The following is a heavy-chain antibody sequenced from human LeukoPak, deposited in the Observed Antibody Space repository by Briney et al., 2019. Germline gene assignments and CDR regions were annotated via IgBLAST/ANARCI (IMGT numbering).Heavy chain of an antibody. CDR3: ARERGSGSSGYFDS. CDR2: IIPIIGIA. Sequence: AASVKVSCKASGGTFNSYAISWVRLAPGQGLEWMGRIIPIIGIASYAQRFQGRVTISADKSTSTAYMELSSLRSEDTAVYYCARERGSGSSGYFDSWGQGTLVTVSS. D-gene: IGHD3-10*01. CDR1: GGTFNSYA. J-gene: IGHJ4*02. V-gene: IGHV1-69*04.